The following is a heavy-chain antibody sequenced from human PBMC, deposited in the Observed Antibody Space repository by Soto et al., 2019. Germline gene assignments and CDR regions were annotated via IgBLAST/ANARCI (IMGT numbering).Heavy chain of an antibody. D-gene: IGHD1-26*01. CDR3: AKDGVGATDY. J-gene: IGHJ4*02. V-gene: IGHV3-30*18. Sequence: VAVISYDGSNKYYADSVKGRFTISRDNSKNTLYLQMNSLRAEDTAVYYCAKDGVGATDYWGQGTLVTVSS. CDR2: ISYDGSNK.